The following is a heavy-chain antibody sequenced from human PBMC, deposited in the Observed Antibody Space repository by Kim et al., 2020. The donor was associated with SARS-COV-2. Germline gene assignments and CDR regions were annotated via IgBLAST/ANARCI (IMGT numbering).Heavy chain of an antibody. Sequence: STNYNPSLKSRVTISVDTSKNQFSLKLSSVTAADTAVYYCARGIGAAFDIWGQGTMVTVSS. D-gene: IGHD3-10*01. V-gene: IGHV4-34*01. CDR2: ST. J-gene: IGHJ3*02. CDR3: ARGIGAAFDI.